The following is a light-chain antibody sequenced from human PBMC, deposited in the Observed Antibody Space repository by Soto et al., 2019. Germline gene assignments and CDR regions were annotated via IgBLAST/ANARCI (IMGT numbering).Light chain of an antibody. CDR2: EVS. V-gene: IGLV2-8*01. J-gene: IGLJ2*01. CDR1: SSDVGGYDY. Sequence: QSALTQPPSASGSPGQSVTISCTGTSSDVGGYDYVSWHQHHPGKAPELMIYEVSKRPSGVPDRFSGSKSGNTASLTVSRLQAEDEADYYCSSYAGNNNVVFGGGTKLIVL. CDR3: SSYAGNNNVV.